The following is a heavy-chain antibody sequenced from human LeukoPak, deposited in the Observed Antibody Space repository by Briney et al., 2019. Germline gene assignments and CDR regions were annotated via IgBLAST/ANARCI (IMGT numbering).Heavy chain of an antibody. J-gene: IGHJ6*02. V-gene: IGHV1-8*01. CDR2: MNPNSGNT. CDR1: GYTFTSYD. Sequence: ASVKVSCKASGYTFTSYDINWVRQATGQGLEWMGWMNPNSGNTGYAQKFQGRVTMTRNTSRNTAYRELSSLRSEDTAVYYCAGGTNPFYGMDVWGQGST. CDR3: AGGTNPFYGMDV.